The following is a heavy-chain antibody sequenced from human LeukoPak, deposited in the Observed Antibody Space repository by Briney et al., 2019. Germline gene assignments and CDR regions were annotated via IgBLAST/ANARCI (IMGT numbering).Heavy chain of an antibody. CDR1: GFTFNSYD. D-gene: IGHD2-2*02. CDR2: ISGSGGST. CDR3: AKINIPYGFPDAFDT. Sequence: GGSVRLSCAASGFTFNSYDMMWPPPAPGKALVGVTAISGSGGSTYYADSVKGRFTISRDNSKNTLYLQMNSLRAEDTAVYYCAKINIPYGFPDAFDTWGQGTMVTVSS. V-gene: IGHV3-23*01. J-gene: IGHJ3*02.